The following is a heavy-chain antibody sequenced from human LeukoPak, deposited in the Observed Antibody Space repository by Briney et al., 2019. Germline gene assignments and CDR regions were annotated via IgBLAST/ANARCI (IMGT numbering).Heavy chain of an antibody. J-gene: IGHJ4*02. V-gene: IGHV3-23*01. CDR3: AKQYVPRGIMTDLDY. CDR2: ISGRCGSK. D-gene: IGHD3-16*01. Sequence: GGSLRPSCAASGFPFSSHAMSWVRQAPGKGLEWVSGISGRCGSKYYADSVRGRFTISRDNTKNKLYVQMNSLSAEDTAVYYCAKQYVPRGIMTDLDYWGQGTLVTVSS. CDR1: GFPFSSHA.